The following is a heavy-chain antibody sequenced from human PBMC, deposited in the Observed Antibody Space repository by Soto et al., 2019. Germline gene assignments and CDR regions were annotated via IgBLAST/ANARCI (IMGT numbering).Heavy chain of an antibody. J-gene: IGHJ4*02. CDR2: IWDSGTS. Sequence: PSETLSLTCAVSGASISSNYWNWIRQPPGRGLEWIGFIWDSGTSNYNPSIKSRATISIDTSKNQFSLKLTSVTAADTAVYYCASCASGTYPFFDQWGRGTLVTVSS. CDR3: ASCASGTYPFFDQ. D-gene: IGHD3-10*01. CDR1: GASISSNY. V-gene: IGHV4-59*01.